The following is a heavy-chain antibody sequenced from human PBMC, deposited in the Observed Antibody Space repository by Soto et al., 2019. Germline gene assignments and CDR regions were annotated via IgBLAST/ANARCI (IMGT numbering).Heavy chain of an antibody. Sequence: SETLSLTCTVSGGSIISSSYYWGWIRQPPGKGLEWIGSIYYSGSTYYNPSLKSRVTISVDTSKNQFSLKLSSVTAADTAVYYCARHPSPQSLGYCSGGSCYSDWFDPWGQGTLVTVS. J-gene: IGHJ5*02. CDR3: ARHPSPQSLGYCSGGSCYSDWFDP. CDR2: IYYSGST. CDR1: GGSIISSSYY. V-gene: IGHV4-39*01. D-gene: IGHD2-15*01.